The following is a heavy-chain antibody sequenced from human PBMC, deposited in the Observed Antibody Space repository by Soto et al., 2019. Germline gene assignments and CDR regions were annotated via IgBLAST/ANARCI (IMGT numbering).Heavy chain of an antibody. CDR1: GYTFTGYY. V-gene: IGHV1-2*04. D-gene: IGHD2-15*01. CDR2: INPNSGGT. CDR3: ARENVGFSSYYYYYMDV. Sequence: ASVKVSCKASGYTFTGYYMHWVRQAPGQGLEWMGWINPNSGGTNYAQKFQGWVTMTRDTSISTAYMGLSRLRSDDTAVYYCARENVGFSSYYYYYMDVWGKGTTVTVSS. J-gene: IGHJ6*03.